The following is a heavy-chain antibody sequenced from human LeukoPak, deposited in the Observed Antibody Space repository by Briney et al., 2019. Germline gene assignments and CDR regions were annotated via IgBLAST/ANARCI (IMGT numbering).Heavy chain of an antibody. CDR2: ISWNSGSI. V-gene: IGHV3-9*03. CDR1: GFTFDGYA. D-gene: IGHD6-13*01. J-gene: IGHJ3*02. Sequence: GGSLRLSCAASGFTFDGYAMHWVRQAPGKGLEWVSGISWNSGSIGYADSVKGRFTISRDNAKNSLYLQMNSLRAEDMALYYCAKDGSSSWYGHDAFDIWGQGTMVTVSS. CDR3: AKDGSSSWYGHDAFDI.